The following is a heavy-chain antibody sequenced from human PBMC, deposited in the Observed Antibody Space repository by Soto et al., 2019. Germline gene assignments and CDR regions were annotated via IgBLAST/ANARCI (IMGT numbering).Heavy chain of an antibody. J-gene: IGHJ4*02. D-gene: IGHD3-10*01. CDR2: IYYSGST. Sequence: SETLSLTCTVSGGSISSSSYYWGWIRQPPGKGLEWIGSIYYSGSTYYNPSLKSRVTISVDTSKNQFSLKLGSVTAADTAVYYCARHFGSGSYYFDYWGQGTLVTVSS. V-gene: IGHV4-39*01. CDR1: GGSISSSSYY. CDR3: ARHFGSGSYYFDY.